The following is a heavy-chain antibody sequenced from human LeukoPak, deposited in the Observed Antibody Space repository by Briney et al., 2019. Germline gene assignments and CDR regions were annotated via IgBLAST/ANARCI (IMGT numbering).Heavy chain of an antibody. D-gene: IGHD1-1*01. J-gene: IGHJ3*02. V-gene: IGHV3-11*04. CDR1: GLIVSSNY. Sequence: PGGSLRLSCAASGLIVSSNYMTWVRQAPGKGLEWVSYISSSGNNKYYPDSVKGRFTISRDNAKSSLYLQVSSLRAEDTAVYYCARALHDAFDIWGQGTMVTVSS. CDR3: ARALHDAFDI. CDR2: ISSSGNNK.